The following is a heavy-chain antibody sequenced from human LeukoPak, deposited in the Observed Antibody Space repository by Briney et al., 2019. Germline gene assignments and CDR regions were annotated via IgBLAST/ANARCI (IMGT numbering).Heavy chain of an antibody. CDR1: GDSISSYY. V-gene: IGHV4-59*08. D-gene: IGHD1-1*01. J-gene: IGHJ4*02. Sequence: SETLSLTCTVSGDSISSYYWSWIRQPPGKGLDWIGYIYYGGSTNYNPSLKSRVSISVDTSKNQFSLRLSSVTAADTALYYCARQLATSTFDYWGQGTLVTVSS. CDR2: IYYGGST. CDR3: ARQLATSTFDY.